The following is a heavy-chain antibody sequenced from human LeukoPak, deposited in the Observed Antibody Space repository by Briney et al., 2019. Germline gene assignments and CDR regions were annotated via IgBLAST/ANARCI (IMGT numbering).Heavy chain of an antibody. CDR3: AITGYSSGWSFDF. V-gene: IGHV1-2*02. D-gene: IGHD6-19*01. J-gene: IGHJ4*02. CDR2: INPNSGGT. Sequence: ASVKVSCKASGYTFTGYYMHWVRQAPGQGLEWMGWINPNSGGTNFAQNFQGRVTMTTDTSISTAYMELSGLGSDDTAVYYCAITGYSSGWSFDFWGQGTLVTVSS. CDR1: GYTFTGYY.